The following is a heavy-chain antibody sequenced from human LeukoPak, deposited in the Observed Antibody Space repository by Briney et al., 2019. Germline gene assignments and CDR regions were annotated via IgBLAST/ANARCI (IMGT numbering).Heavy chain of an antibody. D-gene: IGHD3-10*01. V-gene: IGHV1-2*02. CDR3: ARGARGEGFGELSLYL. J-gene: IGHJ2*01. Sequence: ASVKVSCKASGYTFTGYYMHWVRQAPGQGLEWMGWINPNSGGTNYAQKFQGRVTMTRDTSISTAYMELSRLRSDDTAVYYCARGARGEGFGELSLYLWGRGTLSLSPQ. CDR1: GYTFTGYY. CDR2: INPNSGGT.